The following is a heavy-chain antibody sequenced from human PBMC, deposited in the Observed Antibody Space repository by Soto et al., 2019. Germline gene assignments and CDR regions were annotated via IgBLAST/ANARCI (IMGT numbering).Heavy chain of an antibody. D-gene: IGHD4-17*01. J-gene: IGHJ4*02. CDR1: GYTFTSHD. CDR2: MNPNSGNT. Sequence: QVQLVQSGAEVKKSGASVKVSCKASGYTFTSHDINWVRQATGQGLEWMGWMNPNSGNTGYAQKFQGRVTMSRNTAISTADMELSSLRSEDTAVYYCARWDYGYYTRFDYWGQGTLVNVSS. V-gene: IGHV1-8*01. CDR3: ARWDYGYYTRFDY.